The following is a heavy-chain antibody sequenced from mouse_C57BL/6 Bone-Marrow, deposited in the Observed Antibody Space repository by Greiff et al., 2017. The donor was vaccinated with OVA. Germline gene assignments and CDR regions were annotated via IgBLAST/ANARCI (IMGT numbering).Heavy chain of an antibody. CDR3: ARGDWDYFDY. V-gene: IGHV1-84*01. Sequence: VQLQESGPELVKPGASVKISCKASGYTFTDYYINWVKQRPGQRLEWIGWIYPGSGNTKYNEKFKGKATLTVDTSSSTAYMQLSSLTSEDSAVYFCARGDWDYFDYWGQGTTLTVSS. J-gene: IGHJ2*01. CDR2: IYPGSGNT. CDR1: GYTFTDYY. D-gene: IGHD4-1*01.